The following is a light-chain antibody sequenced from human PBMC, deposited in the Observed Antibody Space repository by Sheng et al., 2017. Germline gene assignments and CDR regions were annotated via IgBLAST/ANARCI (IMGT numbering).Light chain of an antibody. CDR3: QQYYSYPGGT. J-gene: IGKJ1*01. CDR1: QGISSW. CDR2: AAS. Sequence: AIQMTQSPSSLSASVGDRVTITCRASQGISSWLAWYQQKPGKAPKLLIYAASTLQSGVPSRFSGSGSGTDFTLTISCLQSEDFATYYCQQYYSYPGGTFGQGTKVEVK. V-gene: IGKV1-8*01.